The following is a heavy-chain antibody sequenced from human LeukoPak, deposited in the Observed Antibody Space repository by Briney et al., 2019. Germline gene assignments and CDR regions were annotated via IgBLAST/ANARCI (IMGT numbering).Heavy chain of an antibody. D-gene: IGHD2-8*01. V-gene: IGHV3-33*07. Sequence: PGRSLRLSCAVSGFTFSSYGMYWVRQAPGKGLEWVAVIWYDGSNKYYVDSVKGRFTISRDNAKDALLLQMNSLRAEDTAIYYCARDPRIYCTDGICRDDYFDNWGQGTLVTVSS. J-gene: IGHJ4*02. CDR1: GFTFSSYG. CDR3: ARDPRIYCTDGICRDDYFDN. CDR2: IWYDGSNK.